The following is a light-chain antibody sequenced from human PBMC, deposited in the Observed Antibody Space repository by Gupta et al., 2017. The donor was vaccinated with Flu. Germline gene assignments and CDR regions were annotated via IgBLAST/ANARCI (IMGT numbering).Light chain of an antibody. CDR3: QQTDSTLPT. V-gene: IGKV1-39*01. J-gene: IGKJ2*01. Sequence: DIQMTQSPSSLSASMGDRVTITCRASQTISTYLNWYQQKPGKAPKLLIHAASSLQSGVPSRFSGSGSGTDFTLTISSLQPEDFATDYCQQTDSTLPTFGQGTKLEI. CDR1: QTISTY. CDR2: AAS.